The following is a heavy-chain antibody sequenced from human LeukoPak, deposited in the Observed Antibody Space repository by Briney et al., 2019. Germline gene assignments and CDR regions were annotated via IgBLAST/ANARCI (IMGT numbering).Heavy chain of an antibody. CDR1: GFTFSRYG. CDR3: ARLSGCYGGALDY. D-gene: IGHD1-26*01. V-gene: IGHV3-7*01. Sequence: PGGSLRLSCAASGFTFSRYGMSWVRQAPGKGLECVANVKQDGSDKYYVDSVKGRFTISRDNAKNTLYLQMNSLKAEDTAVYYCARLSGCYGGALDYWGQGTLVTVSS. CDR2: VKQDGSDK. J-gene: IGHJ4*02.